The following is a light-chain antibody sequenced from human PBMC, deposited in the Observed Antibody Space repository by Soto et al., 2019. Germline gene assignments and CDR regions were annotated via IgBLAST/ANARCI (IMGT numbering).Light chain of an antibody. CDR1: QSVSSY. V-gene: IGKV3-11*01. CDR3: QQRSNWPIT. J-gene: IGKJ5*01. Sequence: EIVLTQSPATLSLSPGERATLSCRASQSVSSYLAWYQQKPGQAPRLLIYDASNRATGIPARFSGSGSGTDFTLTISSLEPEGFAVYYCQQRSNWPITFGQGTRRRL. CDR2: DAS.